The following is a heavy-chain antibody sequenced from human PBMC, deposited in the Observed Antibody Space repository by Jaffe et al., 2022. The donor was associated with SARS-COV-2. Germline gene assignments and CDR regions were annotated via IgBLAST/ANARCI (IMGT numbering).Heavy chain of an antibody. CDR1: GFNSFSSHW. V-gene: IGHV3-7*01. J-gene: IGHJ4*02. CDR3: TKSHDGGIYHSFDY. Sequence: EVLLVESGGGLVQPGGSLRLSCAVSGFNSFSSHWMRWVRQSPGKGLQWVASINQDGSEKYYVDSVKGRFTISKDNGRNSLYLQMNSLRAEDTAVYYCTKSHDGGIYHSFDYWGQGTLVTVSS. CDR2: INQDGSEK. D-gene: IGHD2-15*01.